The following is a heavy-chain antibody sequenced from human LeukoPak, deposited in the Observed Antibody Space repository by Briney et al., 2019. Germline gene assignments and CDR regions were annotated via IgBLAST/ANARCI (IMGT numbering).Heavy chain of an antibody. J-gene: IGHJ4*02. CDR1: GFTFDDYA. CDR2: ISWNSGSI. D-gene: IGHD5-18*01. Sequence: PGGSLRLSCAASGFTFDDYAMHWVQQAPGKGLEWVSGISWNSGSIGYADSVKGRFTISRDNAKNSLYLQMNSLRAEDTALYYCAKDKEYSYGYGSIDYWGQGTLVTVSS. CDR3: AKDKEYSYGYGSIDY. V-gene: IGHV3-9*01.